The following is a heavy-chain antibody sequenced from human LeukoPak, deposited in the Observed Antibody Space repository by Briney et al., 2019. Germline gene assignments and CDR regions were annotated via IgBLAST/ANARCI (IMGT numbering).Heavy chain of an antibody. Sequence: SETLSLTCTVSGGSISSSSYYWGWIRQPPGKGLEWIGYIYYSGSTNYNPSLKSRVTISVDTSKNQFSLKLSSVTAADTAVYYCARAIAAAGFDYWGQGTLVTVSS. CDR1: GGSISSSSYY. V-gene: IGHV4-61*05. D-gene: IGHD6-13*01. CDR3: ARAIAAAGFDY. CDR2: IYYSGST. J-gene: IGHJ4*02.